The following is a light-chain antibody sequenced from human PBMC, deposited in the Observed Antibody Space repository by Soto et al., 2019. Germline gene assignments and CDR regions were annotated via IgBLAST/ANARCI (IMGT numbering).Light chain of an antibody. CDR1: ESVNNN. V-gene: IGKV3-15*01. J-gene: IGKJ1*01. CDR3: QQYNNWPRT. Sequence: EIVMTQSPATLSVSPGERATLSCRASESVNNNLAWYQQKPGQAPRLLLYGASTRATGVAARFSGSGSGTEFTLTISSLQSEDLASYYCQQYNNWPRTFGQGTKVEIK. CDR2: GAS.